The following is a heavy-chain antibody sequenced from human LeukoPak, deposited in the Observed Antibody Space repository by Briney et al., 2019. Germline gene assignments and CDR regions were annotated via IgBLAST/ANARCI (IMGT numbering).Heavy chain of an antibody. V-gene: IGHV3-23*01. CDR1: GFSFSASP. CDR2: MDNGPGAT. Sequence: GGSLRLSCAASGFSFSASPMSWVRQPPGKGLEWVSAMDNGPGATFYRDSVRGRFTISRDDSKSTLYLQMNSLRAEDTGTYYCAKTHYDLLDVWGQGTTVTVSS. J-gene: IGHJ6*02. D-gene: IGHD5-12*01. CDR3: AKTHYDLLDV.